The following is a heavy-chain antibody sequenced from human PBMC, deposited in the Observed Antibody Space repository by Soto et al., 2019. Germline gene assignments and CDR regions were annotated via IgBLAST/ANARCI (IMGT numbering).Heavy chain of an antibody. J-gene: IGHJ4*02. D-gene: IGHD4-4*01. CDR3: ARAYSNYDGGTYYFDY. Sequence: GSLRLSCAASGFTFSSYAMHWVRQAPGKGLEWVAVISYDGSNKYYADSVKGRFTISRDNSKNTLYLQMNSLRAEDTAVYYCARAYSNYDGGTYYFDYWGQGTLVTVSS. V-gene: IGHV3-30*04. CDR2: ISYDGSNK. CDR1: GFTFSSYA.